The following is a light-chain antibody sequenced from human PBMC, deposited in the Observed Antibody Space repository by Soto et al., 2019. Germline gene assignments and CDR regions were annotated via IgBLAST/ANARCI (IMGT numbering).Light chain of an antibody. Sequence: EIVMTQSPATLSVSPGERATLSCRASQSVSSKLAWYQQKLGQAPRLLIHGASTRATGIPARFSGSGSGTEFTLTISSLQSEDFAVYYCQQYNNWTRTFGQGTKVDIK. J-gene: IGKJ1*01. CDR3: QQYNNWTRT. CDR2: GAS. V-gene: IGKV3-15*01. CDR1: QSVSSK.